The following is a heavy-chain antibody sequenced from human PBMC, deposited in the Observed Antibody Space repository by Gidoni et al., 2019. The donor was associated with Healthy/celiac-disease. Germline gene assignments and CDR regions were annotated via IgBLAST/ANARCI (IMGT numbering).Heavy chain of an antibody. J-gene: IGHJ4*02. CDR2: ICDDGSNK. CDR3: ARDHMTTVTTWSFSCGY. D-gene: IGHD4-17*01. V-gene: IGHV3-33*01. CDR1: GFPFRSYG. Sequence: QVQLVESGGGVVQPGRSLRLSCAASGFPFRSYGMHWVRQAPGKGLEWVAVICDDGSNKYYADSVKGRFTISRDNSKNTLYLQMNSLRAEDTAVYYCARDHMTTVTTWSFSCGYWGQGTLVTVSS.